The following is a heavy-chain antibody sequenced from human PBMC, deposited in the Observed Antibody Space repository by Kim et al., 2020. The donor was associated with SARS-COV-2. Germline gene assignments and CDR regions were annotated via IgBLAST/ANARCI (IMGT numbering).Heavy chain of an antibody. CDR2: INHSGST. J-gene: IGHJ6*02. CDR3: ARDAVVTPYYYGMDV. V-gene: IGHV4-34*01. CDR1: GGSFSGYY. Sequence: SETLSLTCAVYGGSFSGYYWSWIRQPPGKGLEWIGEINHSGSTNYNPSLKSRVTISVDTSKNQFSLKLSSVTTADTAVYYCARDAVVTPYYYGMDVWGQGTTVTVSS. D-gene: IGHD2-21*02.